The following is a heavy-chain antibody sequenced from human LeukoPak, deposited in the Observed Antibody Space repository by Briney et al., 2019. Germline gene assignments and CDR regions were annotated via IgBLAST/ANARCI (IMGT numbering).Heavy chain of an antibody. J-gene: IGHJ4*02. Sequence: SETLSLTCTVSGGSISSSSYYWGWIRQPPGKGREWIGSIYYSGSTYYNPSLKSRVTISVDTSKNQFSLKLSSVTAADTAVYYCARTITMVRGVIDYWGQGTLVTVSS. CDR1: GGSISSSSYY. CDR2: IYYSGST. D-gene: IGHD3-10*01. V-gene: IGHV4-39*01. CDR3: ARTITMVRGVIDY.